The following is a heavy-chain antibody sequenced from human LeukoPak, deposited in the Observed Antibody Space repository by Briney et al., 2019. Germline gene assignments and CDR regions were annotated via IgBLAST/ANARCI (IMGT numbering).Heavy chain of an antibody. Sequence: PGGSLRLSCAASGFTFSTYAMTGVRQAPGKGLEWVSTISGSGGSTYYADSVKGRFTISRDNSKNTVHLQVNSLRAEDTAVYYCATATYDILTGSRRAYFDYWGQGTLVTVSS. CDR3: ATATYDILTGSRRAYFDY. J-gene: IGHJ4*02. V-gene: IGHV3-23*01. CDR1: GFTFSTYA. D-gene: IGHD3-9*01. CDR2: ISGSGGST.